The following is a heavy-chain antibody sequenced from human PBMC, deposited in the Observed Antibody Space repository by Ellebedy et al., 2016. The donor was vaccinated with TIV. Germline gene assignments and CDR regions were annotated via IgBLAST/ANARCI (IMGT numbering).Heavy chain of an antibody. CDR1: GLIPNIYG. J-gene: IGHJ4*02. V-gene: IGHV3-7*01. Sequence: GESLKISXTASGLIPNIYGMHWVRQAPGKGLEWVAHIKTDGSEKYYVDSVKGRFTISRDNAKNSLYLQMNSLRAEDTAVYYCTRVGREIPTYWGQGTLVTVSS. D-gene: IGHD1-26*01. CDR2: IKTDGSEK. CDR3: TRVGREIPTY.